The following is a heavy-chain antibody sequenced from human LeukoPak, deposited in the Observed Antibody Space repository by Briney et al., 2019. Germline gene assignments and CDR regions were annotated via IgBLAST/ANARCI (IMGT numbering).Heavy chain of an antibody. CDR2: ISDSGGRT. CDR1: GITLSNYG. Sequence: GGSLRLSCAVSGITLSNYGMSWVRQAPGKGLEWVAGISDSGGRTNYADSVKGRFTISRGNPKNTLFLQMNSLRAEDTAVYFCAKRGVVIRVILVGFHKEAYYFDSWGQGALVTVSS. J-gene: IGHJ4*02. V-gene: IGHV3-23*01. D-gene: IGHD3-22*01. CDR3: AKRGVVIRVILVGFHKEAYYFDS.